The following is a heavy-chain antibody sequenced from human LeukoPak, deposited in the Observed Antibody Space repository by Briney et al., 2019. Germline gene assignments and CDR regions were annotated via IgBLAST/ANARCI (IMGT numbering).Heavy chain of an antibody. CDR2: IHYSGST. J-gene: IGHJ5*02. V-gene: IGHV4-59*08. CDR3: ARPRYSSGWYWFDP. D-gene: IGHD6-19*01. CDR1: GGSISSYY. Sequence: SETLSLTCTVSGGSISSYYWSWIRQPPGKGLEWIGYIHYSGSTNCNPSLKSRVTISVDTSKNQFSLKLSSVTAADTAVYYCARPRYSSGWYWFDPWGQGTLVTVSS.